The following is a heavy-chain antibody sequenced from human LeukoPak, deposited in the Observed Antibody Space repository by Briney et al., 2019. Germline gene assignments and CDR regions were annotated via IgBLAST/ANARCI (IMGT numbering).Heavy chain of an antibody. CDR3: AKDGDPIAARPLGYFDY. D-gene: IGHD6-6*01. CDR2: IWYDGSNK. CDR1: GFTFSSYG. J-gene: IGHJ4*02. V-gene: IGHV3-33*06. Sequence: PGRSLRLSCAASGFTFSSYGMHWVRQAPGKGLEWVAVIWYDGSNKYYADSVKGRFTISRDNSKNTPYLQMNSLRAEDTAVYYCAKDGDPIAARPLGYFDYWGQGTLVTVSS.